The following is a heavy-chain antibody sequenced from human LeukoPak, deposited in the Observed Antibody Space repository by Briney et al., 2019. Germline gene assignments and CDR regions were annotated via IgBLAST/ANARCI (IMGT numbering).Heavy chain of an antibody. CDR1: GFTFSSYW. J-gene: IGHJ4*02. D-gene: IGHD2-2*01. CDR3: ARVGYQLITPGIFDY. CDR2: IKQGGSEK. Sequence: GGSLRLSCAASGFTFSSYWMSWVRQAPGKGLEWVANIKQGGSEKYYVDSVKGRFTISRDNAKNSLYLQMNSLRAEDTAMYYCARVGYQLITPGIFDYWGQGTLVTVSS. V-gene: IGHV3-7*01.